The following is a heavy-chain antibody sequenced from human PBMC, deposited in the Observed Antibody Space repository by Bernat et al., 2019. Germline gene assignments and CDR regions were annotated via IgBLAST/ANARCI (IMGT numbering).Heavy chain of an antibody. Sequence: EVQLVESGGGLVQPGGSLRLSCAASGFTFSTYTMNWVRQAPGKGLEWVSYISSSSSAIYYADSVKGRFTISRDNDKNSLYLQMDSLRAEDTAVYHCARGGYASGSYPLWGQGTLVTVSS. J-gene: IGHJ4*02. CDR2: ISSSSSAI. CDR1: GFTFSTYT. CDR3: ARGGYASGSYPL. D-gene: IGHD3-10*01. V-gene: IGHV3-48*01.